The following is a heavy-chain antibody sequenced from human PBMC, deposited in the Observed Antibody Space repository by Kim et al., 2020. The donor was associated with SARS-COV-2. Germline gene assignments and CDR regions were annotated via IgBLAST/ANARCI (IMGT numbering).Heavy chain of an antibody. J-gene: IGHJ4*02. CDR2: IYYSGST. CDR1: GGSISSGGYY. Sequence: SETLSLTCTVSGGSISSGGYYWSWIRQHPGKGLEWIGYIYYSGSTYYNPSLKSRVTISVDTSKNQFSLRLSSVTAADTAVYYCAREYGTPDRKFDYWGQGTLVTVSS. V-gene: IGHV4-31*03. CDR3: AREYGTPDRKFDY. D-gene: IGHD4-17*01.